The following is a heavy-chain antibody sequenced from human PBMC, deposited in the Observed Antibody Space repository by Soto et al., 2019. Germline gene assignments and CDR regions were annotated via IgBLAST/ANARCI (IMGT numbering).Heavy chain of an antibody. CDR3: VRDLRPNYCGGGDCYSEAFDI. CDR2: ISWNSGTI. CDR1: GFTFGDYA. V-gene: IGHV3-9*01. Sequence: GGSLRLSCVASGFTFGDYAMHWVRQAPGKGLEWVSIISWNSGTIGYVDSVKGRFTISRDNAKNSLYLQMNSLRSEDTALYYCVRDLRPNYCGGGDCYSEAFDIWGQGTMVTVSS. J-gene: IGHJ3*02. D-gene: IGHD2-21*02.